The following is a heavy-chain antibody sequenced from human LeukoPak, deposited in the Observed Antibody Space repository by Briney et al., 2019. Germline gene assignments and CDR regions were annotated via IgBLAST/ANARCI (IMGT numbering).Heavy chain of an antibody. J-gene: IGHJ4*02. CDR1: GYSFTSYW. Sequence: GESLKISCKGSGYSFTSYWTGWVRQMPGKGLEWMGIIYPGDSDTRYSPSFQGQVTISADKSISTAYLQWSSLKASDTAMYYCARRHCSSTSCFYFDYWGQETLVTVSS. CDR3: ARRHCSSTSCFYFDY. CDR2: IYPGDSDT. D-gene: IGHD2-2*01. V-gene: IGHV5-51*01.